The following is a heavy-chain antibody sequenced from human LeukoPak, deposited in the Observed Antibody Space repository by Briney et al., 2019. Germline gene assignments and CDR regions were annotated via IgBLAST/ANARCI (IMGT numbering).Heavy chain of an antibody. CDR3: AKDLGSSGLDY. CDR2: ISGSGGRI. D-gene: IGHD3-22*01. Sequence: GGSLRLSCAASGFTFRNYGMTWVRQVPGKGLEWVSVISGSGGRIDYADSVKGRFTISRDNSKNTLYLQMNSLRAEDTAVYYCAKDLGSSGLDYWGQGTLVTVSS. CDR1: GFTFRNYG. J-gene: IGHJ4*02. V-gene: IGHV3-23*01.